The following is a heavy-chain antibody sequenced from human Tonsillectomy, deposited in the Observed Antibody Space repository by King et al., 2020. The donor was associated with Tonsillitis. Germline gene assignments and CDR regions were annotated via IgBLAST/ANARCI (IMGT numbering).Heavy chain of an antibody. D-gene: IGHD3-9*01. J-gene: IGHJ4*02. Sequence: VQLVESGGGLVKPGGSLRLSCAASGFTFSDYYMSWIRQAPGKGLEWVSYISRSGSTIYYADSVKGRFTISRDNAKNSVYLQMNSLRAEDTAVYYCARFCFDWLRYFDYWGQGTLVTVSS. V-gene: IGHV3-11*01. CDR1: GFTFSDYY. CDR2: ISRSGSTI. CDR3: ARFCFDWLRYFDY.